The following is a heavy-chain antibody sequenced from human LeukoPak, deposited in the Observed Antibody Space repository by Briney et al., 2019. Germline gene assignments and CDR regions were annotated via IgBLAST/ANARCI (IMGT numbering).Heavy chain of an antibody. CDR1: GFTFSSYA. D-gene: IGHD6-13*01. J-gene: IGHJ4*02. CDR2: ISSNGGNT. Sequence: GSPRLSCAASGFTFSSYAMHWVRQAPGKGMEYVSSISSNGGNTYYASSVKGRFTISRDNSKNTLYLQMGSLRTEDMAVYYCARGGPYSRDHFDYWGQGTLVTVSS. CDR3: ARGGPYSRDHFDY. V-gene: IGHV3-64*01.